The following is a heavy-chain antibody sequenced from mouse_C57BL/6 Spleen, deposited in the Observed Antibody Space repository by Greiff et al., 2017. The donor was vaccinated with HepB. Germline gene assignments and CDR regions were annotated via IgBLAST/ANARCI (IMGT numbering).Heavy chain of an antibody. D-gene: IGHD2-3*01. V-gene: IGHV1-64*01. CDR2: IHPNSGST. Sequence: QVQLKQPGAELVKPGASVKLSCKASGYTFTSYWMHWVKQRPGQGLEWIGMIHPNSGSTNYNEKFKSKATLTVDKSSSTAYMQLSSLTSEDSAVYYCASNDGYYWFAYWGQGTLVTVSA. J-gene: IGHJ3*01. CDR1: GYTFTSYW. CDR3: ASNDGYYWFAY.